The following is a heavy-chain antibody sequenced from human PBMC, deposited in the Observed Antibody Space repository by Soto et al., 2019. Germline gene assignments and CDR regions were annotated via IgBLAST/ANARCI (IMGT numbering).Heavy chain of an antibody. CDR3: TTDRAVAGAEYFQH. CDR2: IKSKTDGGTT. J-gene: IGHJ1*01. CDR1: GFTFSNAW. Sequence: EVQLVESGGGLVKPGGSLRLSCAASGFTFSNAWMSWVRQAPGKGLEWVGRIKSKTDGGTTDYAAPVKGRFTISRDDSKNTLYLQMNSLKTEDTAVYYCTTDRAVAGAEYFQHWGQGTLVTVSS. V-gene: IGHV3-15*01. D-gene: IGHD6-19*01.